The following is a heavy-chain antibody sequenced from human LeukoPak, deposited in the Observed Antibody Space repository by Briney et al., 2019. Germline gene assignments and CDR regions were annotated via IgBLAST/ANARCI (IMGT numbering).Heavy chain of an antibody. J-gene: IGHJ6*03. CDR3: ARQNGGSWNFYYYMDV. Sequence: SETLSLTCAVYGGSFSGYYWSWIRQPPGKGLEWIGEINHSGSTNYKASLKRRVTISEDTSKNQFSLKLSSVTAADTAVYYCARQNGGSWNFYYYMDVWGKGTTVTVSS. V-gene: IGHV4-34*01. CDR2: INHSGST. CDR1: GGSFSGYY. D-gene: IGHD1-26*01.